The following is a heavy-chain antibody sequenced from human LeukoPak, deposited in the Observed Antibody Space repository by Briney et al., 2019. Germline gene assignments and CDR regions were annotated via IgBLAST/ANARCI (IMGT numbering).Heavy chain of an antibody. CDR1: GFTFSSYG. V-gene: IGHV3-30*18. Sequence: GSLRLSCAASGFTFSSYGMHWVRQAPGKGLEWVAVISYDGSNKYYADSVKGRFTISRDNSKNTLYLQMNSLRAEDTAVYYCAKDPLGTGDPTWGQGTLVTVSS. CDR3: AKDPLGTGDPT. CDR2: ISYDGSNK. D-gene: IGHD7-27*01. J-gene: IGHJ5*02.